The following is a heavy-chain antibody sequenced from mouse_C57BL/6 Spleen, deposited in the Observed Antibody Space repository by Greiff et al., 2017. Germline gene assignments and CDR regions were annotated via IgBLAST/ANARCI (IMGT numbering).Heavy chain of an antibody. D-gene: IGHD1-1*01. CDR2: INPNNGGT. CDR3: ARREYYYEGY. CDR1: GYTFTDYY. V-gene: IGHV1-26*01. Sequence: EVQLQQSGPELVKPGASVKISCKASGYTFTDYYMNWVKQSHGKSLEWIGDINPNNGGTSYNQKFKGKATLTVDKSSSTAYMELRSLTSEDSAVYYCARREYYYEGYWGQGTTLTVSS. J-gene: IGHJ2*01.